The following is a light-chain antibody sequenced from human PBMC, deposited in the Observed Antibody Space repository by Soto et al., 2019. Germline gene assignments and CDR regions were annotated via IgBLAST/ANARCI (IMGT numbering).Light chain of an antibody. CDR2: GAS. Sequence: EIVMTQSPATLSVSPGERATLSCRASRNVDSSIAWYQQKPGQAPRLLFYGASTGATGVPARFSGSGSGTEFTLTISSLQSEDFAVYYCQQYSDWPPWTFGQGTKVEIK. V-gene: IGKV3-15*01. CDR1: RNVDSS. CDR3: QQYSDWPPWT. J-gene: IGKJ1*01.